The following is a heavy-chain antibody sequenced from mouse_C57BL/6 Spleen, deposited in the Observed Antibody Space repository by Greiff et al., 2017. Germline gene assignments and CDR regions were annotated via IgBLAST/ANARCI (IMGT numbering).Heavy chain of an antibody. CDR3: AVTGAGGWFAY. V-gene: IGHV1-22*01. J-gene: IGHJ3*01. CDR2: INPNNGGT. D-gene: IGHD2-3*01. Sequence: VQLQQSGPELVKPGASVKMSCKASGYTFTDYNMHWVKQSHGKSLEWIGYINPNNGGTSYNQKFKGKATLTVNKSSSTAYMELRSLTSEDSAVYYCAVTGAGGWFAYWGQGTLVTVSA. CDR1: GYTFTDYN.